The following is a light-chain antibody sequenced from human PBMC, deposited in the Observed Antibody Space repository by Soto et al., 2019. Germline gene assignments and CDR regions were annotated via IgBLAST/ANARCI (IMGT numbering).Light chain of an antibody. Sequence: QSVLTQPASVSGYPGQSITISCTGTSSDVATNNYVSWYQQHPGKAPKLLIYEVKNRPSEISNRFSGSKSGNTASLTISGLQAEDEADYYCSSYTISSPFVFGAGTQLTVL. J-gene: IGLJ7*01. V-gene: IGLV2-14*01. CDR1: SSDVATNNY. CDR2: EVK. CDR3: SSYTISSPFV.